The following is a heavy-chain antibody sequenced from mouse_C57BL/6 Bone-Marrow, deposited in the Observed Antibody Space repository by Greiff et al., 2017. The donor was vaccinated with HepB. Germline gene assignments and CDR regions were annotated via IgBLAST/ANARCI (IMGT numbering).Heavy chain of an antibody. D-gene: IGHD1-1*01. CDR2: IHPNSGST. Sequence: VQLQQPGAELVKPGASVKLSCKASGYTFTSYWMHWVKQRPGQGLEWIGMIHPNSGSTNYNEKFKSKATLTVDKSSSTAYMQLSSLTSEDSAVYYCARVYYYGSGWYFDVWGTGTTVTVSS. J-gene: IGHJ1*03. CDR1: GYTFTSYW. V-gene: IGHV1-64*01. CDR3: ARVYYYGSGWYFDV.